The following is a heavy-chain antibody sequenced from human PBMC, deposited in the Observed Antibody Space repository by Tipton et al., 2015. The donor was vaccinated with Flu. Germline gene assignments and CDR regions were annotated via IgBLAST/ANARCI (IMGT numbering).Heavy chain of an antibody. CDR1: GDSISSYY. J-gene: IGHJ4*02. Sequence: TLSLTCTVSGDSISSYYWTWIRQPPGKGLEWIGHIYYSGSTNYSPSLKSRVTMSLDTSKNQFSLKLSSVTAADTAVYYCARDTSLIPGALVYWGQGTLVTVTS. D-gene: IGHD2-2*01. CDR2: IYYSGST. CDR3: ARDTSLIPGALVY. V-gene: IGHV4-59*01.